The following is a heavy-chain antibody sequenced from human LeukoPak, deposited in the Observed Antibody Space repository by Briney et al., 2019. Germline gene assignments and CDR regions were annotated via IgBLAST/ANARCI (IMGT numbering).Heavy chain of an antibody. Sequence: ASVKVSCKASGYTFTSYGISWVRQAPGQGLEWMGWISAYNGNTNYAQKLQGRVTMTTDTSTSTAYMELRSLRSDDTDVYYCARRYSYESWFDPWGQGTLVTVSS. CDR1: GYTFTSYG. D-gene: IGHD5-18*01. CDR2: ISAYNGNT. J-gene: IGHJ5*02. CDR3: ARRYSYESWFDP. V-gene: IGHV1-18*01.